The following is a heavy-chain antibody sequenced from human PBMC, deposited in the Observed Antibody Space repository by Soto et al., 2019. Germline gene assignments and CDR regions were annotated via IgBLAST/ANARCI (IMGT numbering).Heavy chain of an antibody. CDR3: VRDPVALRNRVRVGYFNL. J-gene: IGHJ2*01. Sequence: QVKLVESGGGVVQPGRSLRLSCAASGFVFNMYGMHWVRQAPGKGLEWVGVIWHDGSGTYYADALKGRFTISRDNSKNTLFLQMASLTVEDTAVYYCVRDPVALRNRVRVGYFNLWGRGTQVTVSS. V-gene: IGHV3-33*01. CDR1: GFVFNMYG. D-gene: IGHD1-26*01. CDR2: IWHDGSGT.